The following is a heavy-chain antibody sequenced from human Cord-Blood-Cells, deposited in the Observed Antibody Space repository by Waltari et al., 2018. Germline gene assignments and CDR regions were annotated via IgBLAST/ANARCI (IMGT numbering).Heavy chain of an antibody. CDR3: ARGSGSLHAFDI. D-gene: IGHD3-10*01. V-gene: IGHV3-64*01. CDR2: ISSNGGST. Sequence: EVQLVESGGGLVQPGGSLRLSCAASGFTFSSYAMHWVRHAPGKGLEYVSAISSNGGSTYYANSVKGRFTISRDNSKNTLYLQMGSLRAEDMAVYYCARGSGSLHAFDIWGQGTMVTVSS. J-gene: IGHJ3*02. CDR1: GFTFSSYA.